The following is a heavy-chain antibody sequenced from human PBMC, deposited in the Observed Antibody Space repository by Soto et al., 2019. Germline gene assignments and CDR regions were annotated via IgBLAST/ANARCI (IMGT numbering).Heavy chain of an antibody. J-gene: IGHJ4*02. CDR1: GGSISSGGYY. Sequence: QVQLQESGPGLVKPSQTLSLTCTVSGGSISSGGYYWSWIRQHPGKGLEWIGYIYYSGSTYYNPSLKSRVTISVDTSKNQFSLKLSSVTAADTAVYYCARQYRGTVKRPSLNTDYWGQGTLVTVSS. CDR3: ARQYRGTVKRPSLNTDY. D-gene: IGHD1-26*01. V-gene: IGHV4-31*03. CDR2: IYYSGST.